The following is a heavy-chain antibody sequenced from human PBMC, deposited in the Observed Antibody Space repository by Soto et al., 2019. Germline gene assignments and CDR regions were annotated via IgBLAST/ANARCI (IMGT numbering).Heavy chain of an antibody. D-gene: IGHD1-26*01. CDR3: ARERKVSGNDY. CDR1: GYTVTSSG. V-gene: IGHV1-18*01. CDR2: ISAYNGNT. Sequence: GASGKVACKASGYTVTSSGISWVRQAPGQGLEWMGWISAYNGNTNYAQKLQGRVTMTTDTSTSTAYMELRSLRSDDTAVYYCARERKVSGNDYWGQGTLVTVSS. J-gene: IGHJ4*02.